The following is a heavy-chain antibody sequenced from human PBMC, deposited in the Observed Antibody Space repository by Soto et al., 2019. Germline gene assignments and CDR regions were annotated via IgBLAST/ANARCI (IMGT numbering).Heavy chain of an antibody. V-gene: IGHV3-23*01. J-gene: IGHJ4*02. D-gene: IGHD5-18*01. CDR2: ISGSGGST. CDR3: EKKKGGYSKWGGAFDY. CDR1: GFTFSSYA. Sequence: EVQLLESGGGLVQPGGSLRLSCAASGFTFSSYAMSWVRQAPGKGLEWVSAISGSGGSTYYADSVKGRFTISRDNSKNTLYLQMNSLRAEDTAVYYCEKKKGGYSKWGGAFDYWGQGTLVTVSS.